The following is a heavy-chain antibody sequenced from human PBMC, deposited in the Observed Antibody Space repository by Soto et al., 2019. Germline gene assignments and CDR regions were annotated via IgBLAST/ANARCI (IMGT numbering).Heavy chain of an antibody. D-gene: IGHD2-8*01. V-gene: IGHV1-2*02. J-gene: IGHJ3*02. CDR2: INPNSGGT. CDR1: GYTFTGYY. Sequence: ASVKVSCKASGYTFTGYYMHWVRQAPGQGLEWMGWINPNSGGTNYAQKLQGRVTMTRDTSISTAYMELSRLRSDDTAVYYCARDRVDIVLMVYASDAFDIWGQGTMVTVSS. CDR3: ARDRVDIVLMVYASDAFDI.